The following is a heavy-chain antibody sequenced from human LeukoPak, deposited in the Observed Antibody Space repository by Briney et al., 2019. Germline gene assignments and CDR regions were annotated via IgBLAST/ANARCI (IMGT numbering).Heavy chain of an antibody. CDR3: AKDRSYYDILTGNFDTFDI. Sequence: SGGSLRLSCAASGFTFDDYAMHWVRQAPGKGLEWVSGISWNSGSIGYADSVKGRFTISRDNAKNSLYLQMNSLRAEDTALYYCAKDRSYYDILTGNFDTFDIWGQGTMVTVSS. J-gene: IGHJ3*02. V-gene: IGHV3-9*01. D-gene: IGHD3-9*01. CDR2: ISWNSGSI. CDR1: GFTFDDYA.